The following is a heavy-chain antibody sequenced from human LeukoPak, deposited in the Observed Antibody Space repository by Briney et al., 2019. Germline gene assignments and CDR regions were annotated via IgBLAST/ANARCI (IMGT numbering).Heavy chain of an antibody. CDR1: GFTFSTYS. D-gene: IGHD6-19*01. Sequence: GKSLRLSCAASGFTFSTYSMHWVRQAPGKGLEWVAVISYAGSNKYYADSVKGRFTISRDDSKNTLYLQMNSVRVEDTAMYYCARVHSSGWYSIDYWGQGTLVTVSS. V-gene: IGHV3-30-3*01. CDR3: ARVHSSGWYSIDY. J-gene: IGHJ4*02. CDR2: ISYAGSNK.